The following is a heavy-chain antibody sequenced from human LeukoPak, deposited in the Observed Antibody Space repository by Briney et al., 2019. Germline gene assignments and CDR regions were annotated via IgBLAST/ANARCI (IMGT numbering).Heavy chain of an antibody. Sequence: GGSLRLSCAASGFTFSSYSMNWVRQAPGKGLEWVSYISSSSSTIYYADSVKGRFTISRDNAKNSLYLQMNSLRAEDTAVYYCARDDYDFWSGDTARFDYWGQGTLVTVSS. CDR3: ARDDYDFWSGDTARFDY. CDR2: ISSSSSTI. D-gene: IGHD3-3*01. V-gene: IGHV3-48*01. J-gene: IGHJ4*02. CDR1: GFTFSSYS.